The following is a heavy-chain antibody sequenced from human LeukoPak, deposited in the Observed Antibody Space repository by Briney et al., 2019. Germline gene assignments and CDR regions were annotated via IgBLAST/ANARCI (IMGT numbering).Heavy chain of an antibody. D-gene: IGHD2-15*01. CDR2: IFPGDSDT. CDR3: ASEYCSGGNCHFDY. V-gene: IGHV5-51*01. J-gene: IGHJ4*02. Sequence: GESLQISCQGSDYSFATYWIGWVRQLPGQGLEWMGIIFPGDSDTRYSPSFQGQVTISADKSISTAYLQWSSLKASDTAIHYCASEYCSGGNCHFDYWGQGTLVTVSS. CDR1: DYSFATYW.